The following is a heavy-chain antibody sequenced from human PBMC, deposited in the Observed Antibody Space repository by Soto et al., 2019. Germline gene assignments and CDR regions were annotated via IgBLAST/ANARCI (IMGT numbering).Heavy chain of an antibody. Sequence: EVQLVESGGGLVQPGGSLKLSCAASGFTFSGSAMHWVRQASGKGLEWVGRIRSKANSYATAYAASVKGRVTISRDDSENTAYLQMNSLKTEDTAVYYCTRLAQDSAVVEAFDYWGQGTLVTVSS. J-gene: IGHJ4*02. V-gene: IGHV3-73*02. CDR2: IRSKANSYAT. CDR3: TRLAQDSAVVEAFDY. CDR1: GFTFSGSA. D-gene: IGHD2-15*01.